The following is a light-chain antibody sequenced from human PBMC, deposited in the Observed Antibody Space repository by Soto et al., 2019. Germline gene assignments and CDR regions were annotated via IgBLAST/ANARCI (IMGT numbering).Light chain of an antibody. CDR1: QGISTY. CDR3: QQSYSTTWT. CDR2: AAS. Sequence: DIQVTQSPSTLSASVGDRVTITCQASQGISTYLNWYHQKPGKAPKLLIYAASSLQSGVPSRFSGSGSETDFTLTISSLQPEDFATYSCQQSYSTTWTFGQGTKVDIK. J-gene: IGKJ1*01. V-gene: IGKV1-39*01.